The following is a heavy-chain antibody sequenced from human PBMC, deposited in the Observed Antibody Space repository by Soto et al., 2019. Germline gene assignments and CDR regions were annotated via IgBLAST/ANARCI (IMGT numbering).Heavy chain of an antibody. CDR3: VRQGIGNLHGLVEV. CDR2: VYSTGGT. V-gene: IGHV4-59*08. CDR1: SGPTSRHN. Sequence: QVQLQQSGPGLVKPSETLSLTCSVSSGPTSRHNWGWIRQTPGRGLEWIGYVYSTGGTSYNPSLNGRVTISADTSTNHISLTLTAVTAAATAVYYCVRQGIGNLHGLVEVWGQGTTVRVSS. D-gene: IGHD1-1*01. J-gene: IGHJ6*02.